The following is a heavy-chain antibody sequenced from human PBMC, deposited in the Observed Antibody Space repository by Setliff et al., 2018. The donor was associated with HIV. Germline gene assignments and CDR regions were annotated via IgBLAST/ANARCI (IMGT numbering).Heavy chain of an antibody. D-gene: IGHD2-15*01. CDR1: GFTFSSYW. J-gene: IGHJ6*03. CDR3: ARVMEDCINGNCYRPLVYYFYYMDV. CDR2: IKQDGSEK. V-gene: IGHV3-7*03. Sequence: GGSLRLSCAASGFTFSSYWINWVRQAPGKGLEWVANIKQDGSEKYYMDSVKGRFTISRDNAKNSLYLQMNSLRAEDTAVYYCARVMEDCINGNCYRPLVYYFYYMDVWGTGTTVTVSS.